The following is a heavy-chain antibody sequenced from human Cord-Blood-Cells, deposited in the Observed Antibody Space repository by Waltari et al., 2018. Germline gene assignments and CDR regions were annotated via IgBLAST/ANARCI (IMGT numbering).Heavy chain of an antibody. Sequence: QVQLQQWGAGLLKPSETLSLTCAVYGGSFSGYYWSWIRQPPGTGLEWIGEINHSGSTNYNPSLKSRVTISVDTSKNQFSLKLSSVTAADTAVYYCARNYDFWSGYVYYWGQGTLVTVSS. CDR2: INHSGST. J-gene: IGHJ4*02. CDR1: GGSFSGYY. CDR3: ARNYDFWSGYVYY. V-gene: IGHV4-34*01. D-gene: IGHD3-3*01.